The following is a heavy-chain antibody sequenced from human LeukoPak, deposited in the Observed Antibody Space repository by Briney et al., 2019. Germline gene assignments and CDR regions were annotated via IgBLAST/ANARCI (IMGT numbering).Heavy chain of an antibody. Sequence: GASVKVSCKASGYTFTSYDINWVRQATGQGLEWMGWMNPNSGNTGYAQKFQGRVTITRNTSISTVYMELSSLRSEDTAVYYCARGLPWANLNDYWGQGTLVTVSS. CDR2: MNPNSGNT. D-gene: IGHD1-26*01. CDR3: ARGLPWANLNDY. J-gene: IGHJ4*02. V-gene: IGHV1-8*03. CDR1: GYTFTSYD.